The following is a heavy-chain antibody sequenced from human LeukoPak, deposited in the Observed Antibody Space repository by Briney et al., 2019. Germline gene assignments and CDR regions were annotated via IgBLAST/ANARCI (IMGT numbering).Heavy chain of an antibody. CDR2: IKEDGTRK. D-gene: IGHD5-12*01. Sequence: GGSLRLSCAASGFTFSSHWMTWVRQAPGKGLEWVANIKEDGTRKNYVDSVKGRFTISRDNAKNSLYLQMNSLRAEDTAVYYCASEIVAHWGQGTLVTVSS. CDR1: GFTFSSHW. CDR3: ASEIVAH. V-gene: IGHV3-7*03. J-gene: IGHJ4*02.